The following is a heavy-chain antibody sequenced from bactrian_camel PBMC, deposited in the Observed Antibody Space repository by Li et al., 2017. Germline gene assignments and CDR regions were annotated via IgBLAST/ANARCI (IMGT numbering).Heavy chain of an antibody. J-gene: IGHJ4*01. CDR2: IYTSSGRT. Sequence: VQLVESGGASVQAGGSLRLSCEWYPRAYGTWCMYWFRQVPGKEREGVAGIYTSSGRTDYVDSVKGRFTISRDRSKNTVYLQMNRLKPEDTGMYYCAAGWVNRNVLSKHEYDYWGQGTQVTVS. D-gene: IGHD5*01. CDR1: PRAYGTWC. V-gene: IGHV3S1*01. CDR3: AAGWVNRNVLSKHEYDY.